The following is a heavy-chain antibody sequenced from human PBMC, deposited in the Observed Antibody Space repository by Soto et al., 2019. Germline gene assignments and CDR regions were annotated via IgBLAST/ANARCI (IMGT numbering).Heavy chain of an antibody. CDR2: IYHSGGT. V-gene: IGHV4-30-2*01. CDR3: ARDFRPNHYDSSGYYGY. J-gene: IGHJ4*01. Sequence: SESLSLTCAVSGGSISSGGYSWNWIRQIPGKGLEWIGYIYHSGGTLYNPSLKSRVTISVDKSRNQFSLTLTSLTAADTAVYYCARDFRPNHYDSSGYYGYWGQGTLVTVAS. CDR1: GGSISSGGYS. D-gene: IGHD3-22*01.